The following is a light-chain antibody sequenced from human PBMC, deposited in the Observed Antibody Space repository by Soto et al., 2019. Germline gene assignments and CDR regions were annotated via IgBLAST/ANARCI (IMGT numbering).Light chain of an antibody. J-gene: IGLJ1*01. CDR3: SSYAGSNNLDV. CDR2: EVN. Sequence: QSALTQPPSASGSPGQSFTISCTGTSSDVGGFDYVSWYQQHPGKAPKLIIYEVNKRPSGVPDRFSGSKSGNTASLTVSGLQAEDEADYYCSSYAGSNNLDVFGTGTKVPVL. CDR1: SSDVGGFDY. V-gene: IGLV2-8*01.